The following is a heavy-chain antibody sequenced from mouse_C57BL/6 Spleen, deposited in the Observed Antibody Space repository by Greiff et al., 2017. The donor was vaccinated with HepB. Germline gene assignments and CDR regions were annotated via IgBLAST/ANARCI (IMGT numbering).Heavy chain of an antibody. CDR1: GFTFSSYG. J-gene: IGHJ2*01. V-gene: IGHV5-6*01. D-gene: IGHD4-1*01. CDR2: ISSGGSYT. Sequence: EVKLMESGGDLVKPGGSLKLSCAASGFTFSSYGMSWVRQTPDKRLEWVATISSGGSYTYYPDSVKGRFTTSRDNAKNTLYLQMSSLKSEDTAMYYCARHGTGFDYWGQGTTLTVSS. CDR3: ARHGTGFDY.